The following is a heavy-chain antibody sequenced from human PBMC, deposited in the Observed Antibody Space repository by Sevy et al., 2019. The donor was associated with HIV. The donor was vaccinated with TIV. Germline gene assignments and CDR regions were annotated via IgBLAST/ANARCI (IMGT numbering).Heavy chain of an antibody. Sequence: GGSLRLSCVVSGFSVSSNYMSWVRQAPGKGLEWVSNIYSDGRTYYADSVRGRFTISRDTSKNTVYLEMKSLRAEDTAVYYCARDGGPGYFDYWGQGTLVTVSS. CDR1: GFSVSSNY. V-gene: IGHV3-53*01. J-gene: IGHJ4*02. CDR2: IYSDGRT. CDR3: ARDGGPGYFDY.